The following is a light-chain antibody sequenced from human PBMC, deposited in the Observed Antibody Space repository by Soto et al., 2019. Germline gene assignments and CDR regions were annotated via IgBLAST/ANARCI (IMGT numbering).Light chain of an antibody. Sequence: EIVLTQSPATLSLSPGERATLSCRASQSVSSYFAWYQQKPGQAPRLLIYDASNRATGIPARFSGSGSGTDFTLTISSLEPEDFAFYYCQQRSNWPLTFGGGTNVEIK. J-gene: IGKJ4*01. CDR1: QSVSSY. CDR3: QQRSNWPLT. CDR2: DAS. V-gene: IGKV3-11*01.